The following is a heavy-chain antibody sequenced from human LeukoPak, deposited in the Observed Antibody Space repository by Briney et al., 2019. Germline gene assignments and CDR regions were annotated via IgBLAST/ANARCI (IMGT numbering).Heavy chain of an antibody. Sequence: PGGSLRLSCAAPGFTFSSYAMSWVRQAPGKGLEWVSAISGSGGSTYYADSVKGRFTISRDNSKNTLYLQMNSLRAEDTAVYYCAKDRDYYDSSGYLVKFYFDYWGQGTLVTVSS. D-gene: IGHD3-22*01. CDR1: GFTFSSYA. CDR3: AKDRDYYDSSGYLVKFYFDY. CDR2: ISGSGGST. V-gene: IGHV3-23*01. J-gene: IGHJ4*02.